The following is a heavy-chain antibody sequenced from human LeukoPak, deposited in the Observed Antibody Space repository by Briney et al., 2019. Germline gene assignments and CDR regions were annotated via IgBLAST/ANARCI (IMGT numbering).Heavy chain of an antibody. D-gene: IGHD2-15*01. CDR1: GGTFRSYA. Sequence: SVKVSCKASGGTFRSYAISWVRQAPGQGLEWMGGIIPIFGTANYAQKFQGRVTITADESTSTAYMELSSLRSEDTAFYYCARGEGFCSGGSCYSQLDYWGQGTLVTASS. CDR2: IIPIFGTA. V-gene: IGHV1-69*13. CDR3: ARGEGFCSGGSCYSQLDY. J-gene: IGHJ4*02.